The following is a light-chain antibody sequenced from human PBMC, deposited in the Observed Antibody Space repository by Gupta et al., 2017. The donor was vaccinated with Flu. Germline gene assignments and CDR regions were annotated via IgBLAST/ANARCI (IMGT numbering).Light chain of an antibody. Sequence: VTISCNGSSSSIGSNDVQWYKQRPGSAPNLVIYENHQRPSGVPARFSGSKDATSASVAISGLQVEDEDEYYCYTWYYSLSGVVFGGGTRLTVL. V-gene: IGLV1-47*01. J-gene: IGLJ3*02. CDR1: SSSIGSND. CDR2: ENH. CDR3: YTWYYSLSGVV.